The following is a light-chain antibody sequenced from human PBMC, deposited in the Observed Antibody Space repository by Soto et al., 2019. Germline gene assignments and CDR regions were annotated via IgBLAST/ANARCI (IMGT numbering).Light chain of an antibody. CDR3: SSYAGSNNFGV. CDR1: SSDVGGYNY. V-gene: IGLV2-8*01. CDR2: EVS. Sequence: ALTQPPSASGSPGQSVTISCTGTSSDVGGYNYVSWYQQHPGKAPKLMIYEVSKRPSGVPDRFSGSKSGNTASLTVSGLQAEDEADYYCSSYAGSNNFGVFGTGTKVTVL. J-gene: IGLJ1*01.